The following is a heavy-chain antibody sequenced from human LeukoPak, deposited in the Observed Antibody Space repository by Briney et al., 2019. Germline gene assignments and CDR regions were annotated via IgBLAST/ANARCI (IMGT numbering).Heavy chain of an antibody. J-gene: IGHJ5*02. V-gene: IGHV4-39*07. CDR2: IYYSGST. CDR3: ARQYSSGWEEGDWFDP. D-gene: IGHD6-19*01. CDR1: GGSISSSNYY. Sequence: SETLSLTCTVSGGSISSSNYYWGWIRQPPGKGLEWIGSIYYSGSTYYNPSLKSRVTISVDTSKNQFSLKLSSVTAADTAVYYCARQYSSGWEEGDWFDPWGQGTLVTVSS.